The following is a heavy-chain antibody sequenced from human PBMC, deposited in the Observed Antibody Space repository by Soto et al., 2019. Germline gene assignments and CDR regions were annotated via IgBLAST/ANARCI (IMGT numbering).Heavy chain of an antibody. J-gene: IGHJ6*02. V-gene: IGHV3-23*01. CDR1: GFTFSSYA. CDR3: AKGGSCYSCYYGMDV. Sequence: GGSLRLSCAASGFTFSSYAMSWVRQAPGKGLEWVSAISGSGGSTYYADSVKGRFTISRDNSKNTLYLQMNSLRAEDTAVYYCAKGGSCYSCYYGMDVWGQGTTVTVSS. CDR2: ISGSGGST. D-gene: IGHD2-15*01.